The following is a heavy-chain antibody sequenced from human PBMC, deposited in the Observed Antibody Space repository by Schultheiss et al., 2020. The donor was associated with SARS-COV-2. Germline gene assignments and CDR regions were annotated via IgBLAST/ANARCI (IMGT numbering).Heavy chain of an antibody. CDR3: ASAPVYYDFWSGYLYYFDY. V-gene: IGHV3-53*05. CDR1: GFTVSSNY. CDR2: IYSGGST. J-gene: IGHJ4*02. D-gene: IGHD3-3*01. Sequence: GGSLRLSCAASGFTVSSNYMSWVRQAPGKGLEWVSVIYSGGSTYYADSVKGRFTISRDNSKNTLYLQMSSLRAEDTAVYYCASAPVYYDFWSGYLYYFDYWGQGTLVTVSS.